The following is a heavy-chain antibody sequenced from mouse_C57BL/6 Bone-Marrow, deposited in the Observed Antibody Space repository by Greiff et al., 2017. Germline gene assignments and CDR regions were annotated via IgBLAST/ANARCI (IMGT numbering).Heavy chain of an antibody. CDR2: ISNGGGST. V-gene: IGHV5-12*01. D-gene: IGHD2-5*01. CDR3: ARQDYSNYFDY. J-gene: IGHJ2*01. Sequence: EVKLVESGGGLVQPGGSLKLSCAASGFTFSDYYMYWVRQTPEKRLEWVAYISNGGGSTYYPDTVKGRFIISRDNAKNTLYLQMSRLKSEDTAMYYCARQDYSNYFDYWGQGTTLTVSS. CDR1: GFTFSDYY.